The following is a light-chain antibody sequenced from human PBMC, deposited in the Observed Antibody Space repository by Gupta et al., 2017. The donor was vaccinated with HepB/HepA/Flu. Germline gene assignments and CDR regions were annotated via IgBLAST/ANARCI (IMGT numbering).Light chain of an antibody. CDR3: SSFTTRITPGVV. J-gene: IGLJ2*01. V-gene: IGLV2-14*03. CDR2: DVS. CDR1: SSDVGGHEY. Sequence: QSALTQPASVSGSPGQSITISCTGTSSDVGGHEYVSWYQHHPGKAPKLMIYDVSNRPSGISNRFSGSKSGNTASLTISGLQADDEADYYCSSFTTRITPGVVFGGGTRLTVL.